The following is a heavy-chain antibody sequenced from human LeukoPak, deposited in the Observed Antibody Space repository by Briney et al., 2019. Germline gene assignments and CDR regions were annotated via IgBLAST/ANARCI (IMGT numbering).Heavy chain of an antibody. CDR2: IHYSKTT. Sequence: SETLSLTCTVSGYSISSGFYWGWIRQSPGKGLDWIGSIHYSKTTFYNPSLKSRVTMSLDTSKNRFSLNLSSVTAADTAVYYCARAVGTTTGLFDYWGQGALVTVSS. CDR3: ARAVGTTTGLFDY. D-gene: IGHD1-26*01. V-gene: IGHV4-38-2*02. CDR1: GYSISSGFY. J-gene: IGHJ4*02.